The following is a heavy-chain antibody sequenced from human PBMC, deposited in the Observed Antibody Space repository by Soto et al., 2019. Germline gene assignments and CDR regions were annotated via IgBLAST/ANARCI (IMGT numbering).Heavy chain of an antibody. CDR3: AKDLQQLDLDY. J-gene: IGHJ4*02. CDR2: ISYDGSNK. CDR1: GFTFSSYG. V-gene: IGHV3-30*18. D-gene: IGHD6-13*01. Sequence: GGSLRLSCAASGFTFSSYGMHWVRQAPGKGLEWVAVISYDGSNKYYADSVKGRFTISRDNSKNTLYLQMNSLRAEDTAVYYCAKDLQQLDLDYWGQGTLVTVSS.